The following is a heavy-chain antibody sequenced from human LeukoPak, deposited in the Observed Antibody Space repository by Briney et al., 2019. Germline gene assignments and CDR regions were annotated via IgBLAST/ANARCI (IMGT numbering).Heavy chain of an antibody. CDR3: AKDLDDSSGYFWANWFDP. Sequence: GGSLRLSCAASGFTFSSYAMSWVRQAPGKGLEWVSAISGSGGSTYYADSVKGRFTISRDNSKNTLYLQMNSLRAEDTAVYYCAKDLDDSSGYFWANWFDPWGQGTLVTVSS. CDR1: GFTFSSYA. CDR2: ISGSGGST. J-gene: IGHJ5*02. V-gene: IGHV3-23*01. D-gene: IGHD3-22*01.